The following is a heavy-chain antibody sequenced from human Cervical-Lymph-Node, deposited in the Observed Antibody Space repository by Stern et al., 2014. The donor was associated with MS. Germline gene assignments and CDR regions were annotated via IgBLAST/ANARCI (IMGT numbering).Heavy chain of an antibody. CDR1: GDSISSSGYY. J-gene: IGHJ4*02. D-gene: IGHD2-21*02. CDR3: ARHGRPVVTTTDFDY. Sequence: VQLVESGPGLVKPSETLSLTCTVSGDSISSSGYYWGWIRQPPGKGLEWIGSIDYSGSTYYKPSLQSRVTIYVGTSQNQVSLKLTSVPAADTAVYYCARHGRPVVTTTDFDYWGQGTLVSVSS. CDR2: IDYSGST. V-gene: IGHV4-39*01.